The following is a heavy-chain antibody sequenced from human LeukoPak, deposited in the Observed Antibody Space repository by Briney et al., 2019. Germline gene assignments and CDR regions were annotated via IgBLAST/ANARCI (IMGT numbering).Heavy chain of an antibody. J-gene: IGHJ5*02. V-gene: IGHV1-2*02. CDR1: GYTFTGYN. CDR3: AREGYCSSTSCLRPPPHWFDP. Sequence: ASVKVSCKASGYTFTGYNMHWVRHAPGQGLEWMGWINPNSGGTNYAQKFQGRVTMTRDTSISTAYMELSRLRSDDTAVYYCAREGYCSSTSCLRPPPHWFDPWGQGTLVTVSS. D-gene: IGHD2-2*01. CDR2: INPNSGGT.